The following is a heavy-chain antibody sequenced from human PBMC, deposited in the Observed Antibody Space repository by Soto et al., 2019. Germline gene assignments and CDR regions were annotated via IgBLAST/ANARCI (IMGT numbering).Heavy chain of an antibody. V-gene: IGHV3-33*01. CDR2: IWNDGSNE. J-gene: IGHJ4*02. CDR3: ARDDVSMVTTFLDY. D-gene: IGHD2-21*02. CDR1: GFPFNNYA. Sequence: PGGSLRLSCAAAGFPFNNYAMHWVRQAPGKGLEWVAVIWNDGSNEHYADSVKGRFRIARDNSNNTLYLQMNSLRGEDTALYYCARDDVSMVTTFLDYWGLGTLVTVSS.